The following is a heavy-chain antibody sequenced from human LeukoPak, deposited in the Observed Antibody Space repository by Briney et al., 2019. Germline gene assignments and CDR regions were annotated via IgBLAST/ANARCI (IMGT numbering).Heavy chain of an antibody. CDR2: INHSGST. CDR3: ATTAAGTGDWFDP. J-gene: IGHJ5*02. D-gene: IGHD6-13*01. V-gene: IGHV4-34*01. Sequence: PSETLSLTCAVYGGSFSGYYWSWIRQPPGKGLEWIREINHSGSTNYNPSLKSRVTISVDTSKNQFSLKLSSVTAADTAVYYCATTAAGTGDWFDPWGQGTLVTVSS. CDR1: GGSFSGYY.